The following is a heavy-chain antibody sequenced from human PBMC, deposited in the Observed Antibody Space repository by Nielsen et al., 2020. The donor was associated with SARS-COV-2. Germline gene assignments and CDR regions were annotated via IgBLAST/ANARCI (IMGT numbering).Heavy chain of an antibody. CDR2: INAGNGNT. CDR1: GHTFTSYA. Sequence: ASVKVSCKASGHTFTSYAMHWVRQAPGQRLEWMGWINAGNGNTKYSQKFQGRVTITRDTSASTAYMELSSLRSEDTAVYYCAREIRGYYYYYYMDVWGKGTTVTVSS. CDR3: AREIRGYYYYYYMDV. V-gene: IGHV1-3*01. J-gene: IGHJ6*03.